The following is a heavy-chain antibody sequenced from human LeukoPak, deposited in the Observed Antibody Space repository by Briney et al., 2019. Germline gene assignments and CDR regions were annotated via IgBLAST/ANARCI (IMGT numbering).Heavy chain of an antibody. CDR3: ARELPSTYYFDY. Sequence: ASVKISCKASGYSFTTYFIHWMRQAPGQGLEWMGRINPSDGGAMYTQKFQGRVTMTRYTSTTTFYMELSSPTSEDAAIYYCARELPSTYYFDYWGQGTLVAVSS. V-gene: IGHV1-46*01. D-gene: IGHD2-21*01. CDR1: GYSFTTYF. CDR2: INPSDGGA. J-gene: IGHJ4*02.